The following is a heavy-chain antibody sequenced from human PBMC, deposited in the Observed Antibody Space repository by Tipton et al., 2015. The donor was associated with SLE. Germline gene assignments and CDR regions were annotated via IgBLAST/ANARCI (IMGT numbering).Heavy chain of an antibody. J-gene: IGHJ4*02. D-gene: IGHD3-10*01. CDR2: ISAYNGNT. CDR1: GYIFTSYG. V-gene: IGHV1-18*01. Sequence: QVQLVQSGSGLKKPGASVKVSCKTSGYIFTSYGISWVRQAPGQGREWMGWISAYNGNTNYAQKFQGRLTMTTDTSTSTAYMELRSLRSDDTAVYYCARGSGITMIQGLGYWGQGTLVTVSS. CDR3: ARGSGITMIQGLGY.